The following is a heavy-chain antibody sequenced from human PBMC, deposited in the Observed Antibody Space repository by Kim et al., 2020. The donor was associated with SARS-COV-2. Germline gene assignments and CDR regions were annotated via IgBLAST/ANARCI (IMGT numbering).Heavy chain of an antibody. V-gene: IGHV1-69*02. CDR1: GDTFSSYN. CDR3: ARPAWGFGVRLDY. J-gene: IGHJ4*02. D-gene: IGHD3-10*01. Sequence: SVKVSCKDFGDTFSSYNINWVRQAPGQGLEWMGRIIPIVGITDYAQKFQGRVTITADTSTSTAYMDVSSLTSEDTAVYYCARPAWGFGVRLDYWGQGRLVTFSS. CDR2: IIPIVGIT.